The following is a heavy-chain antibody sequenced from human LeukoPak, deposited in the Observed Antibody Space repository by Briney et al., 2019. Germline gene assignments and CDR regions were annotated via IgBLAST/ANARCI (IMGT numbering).Heavy chain of an antibody. V-gene: IGHV3-21*01. D-gene: IGHD4-17*01. CDR2: ISSSTSYI. Sequence: PGESLRLSCAASGFTFSSYSMNWIRQAPGKGLEWDSSISSSTSYIYYADSVKGRFTISKDNAKNSLYLQMNSLRAEDTAVYYCARAGGSTVSHSDYWGQGTLVTVSS. J-gene: IGHJ4*02. CDR1: GFTFSSYS. CDR3: ARAGGSTVSHSDY.